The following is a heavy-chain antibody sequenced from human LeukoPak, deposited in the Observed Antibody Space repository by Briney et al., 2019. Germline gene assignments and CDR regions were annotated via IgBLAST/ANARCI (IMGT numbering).Heavy chain of an antibody. CDR2: ISAYNGNT. CDR3: ARGYIAGGISASGTH. CDR1: GYTFTSYG. V-gene: IGHV1-18*01. D-gene: IGHD6-13*01. J-gene: IGHJ4*02. Sequence: ASVHVSCKASGYTFTSYGISWVRQAPGEGLEWMGWISAYNGNTNYAQKLQGRVTMTTDTSTSTAYMELRSLRSDDTAVYYCARGYIAGGISASGTHWGQGTLVTVSS.